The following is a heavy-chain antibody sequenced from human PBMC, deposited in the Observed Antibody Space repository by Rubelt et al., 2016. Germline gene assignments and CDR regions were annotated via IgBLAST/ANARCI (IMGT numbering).Heavy chain of an antibody. CDR2: IHPDTGFT. D-gene: IGHD3-10*01. Sequence: QVQLVQSGAEVKKPGASVKVSCKASGYTFTDYFIHWVRQAPGQGLEWMGRIHPDTGFTKNKQKFEGRVTLTRGTSITTAFMELSSLRSDDTAVYYCAIDYNRRESNWFDPWGQGTLVTVSS. CDR1: GYTFTDYF. CDR3: AIDYNRRESNWFDP. V-gene: IGHV1-2*06. J-gene: IGHJ5*02.